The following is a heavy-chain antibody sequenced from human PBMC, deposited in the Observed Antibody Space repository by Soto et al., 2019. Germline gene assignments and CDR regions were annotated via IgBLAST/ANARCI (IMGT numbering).Heavy chain of an antibody. V-gene: IGHV3-23*01. D-gene: IGHD6-19*01. CDR3: VKGGSGWYPFDT. Sequence: ELRLLESGGALGQPGGSLRVSCAAAGFPFRNYAMSWVRQAPGKGLEWISSITGGSGNANYADSVKGRFTISRDDSNATLHIQMNSLRVEDTAMYYCVKGGSGWYPFDTWGQGTLVSVSS. CDR1: GFPFRNYA. CDR2: ITGGSGNA. J-gene: IGHJ4*02.